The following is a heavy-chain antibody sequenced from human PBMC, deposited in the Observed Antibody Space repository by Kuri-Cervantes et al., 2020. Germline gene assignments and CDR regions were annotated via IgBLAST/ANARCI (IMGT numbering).Heavy chain of an antibody. V-gene: IGHV3-30*18. CDR1: GFTFSSYG. CDR2: ISYNGSNK. D-gene: IGHD6-13*01. J-gene: IGHJ6*02. CDR3: AKDESSSWCMDV. Sequence: GGSRRLSCAASGFTFSSYGMHWVRQAPGKGLEWVAVISYNGSNKYYADSVKGRFTISRDNSKNTLYLQMNSLRAEDTAVYYCAKDESSSWCMDVWGQGTTVTVSS.